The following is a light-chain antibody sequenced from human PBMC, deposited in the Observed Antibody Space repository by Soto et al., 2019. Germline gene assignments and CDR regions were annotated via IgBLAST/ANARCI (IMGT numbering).Light chain of an antibody. Sequence: DIQMTQSPSTLSASVGDRVTITCRASQSVSSWLAWYQQRPGKAPQLLIYKASSLQSGVPSRSSGSGSGTEFTLSISSLPPDDFATYYCQQYYSYSSMYTFGQGTRLEIK. CDR1: QSVSSW. J-gene: IGKJ2*01. V-gene: IGKV1-5*03. CDR3: QQYYSYSSMYT. CDR2: KAS.